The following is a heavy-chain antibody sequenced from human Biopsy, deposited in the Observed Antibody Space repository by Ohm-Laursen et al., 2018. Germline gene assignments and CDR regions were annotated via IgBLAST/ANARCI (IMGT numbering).Heavy chain of an antibody. CDR3: AREAIGYQLPCDD. V-gene: IGHV1-69*04. J-gene: IGHJ4*02. CDR1: TGTFDSYG. CDR2: IIPILRTT. Sequence: SSVKVSCKTSTGTFDSYGVTWVRQAPGQGLEWMGRIIPILRTTTYAPKFQGRVTFTADKSSSTAHLELSSLTSEDTAMFYCAREAIGYQLPCDDWGQGTLVTVSS. D-gene: IGHD2-15*01.